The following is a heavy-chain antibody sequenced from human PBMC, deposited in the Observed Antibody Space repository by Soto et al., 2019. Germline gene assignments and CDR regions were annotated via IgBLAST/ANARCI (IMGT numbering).Heavy chain of an antibody. Sequence: GGSLRLSCVGSGFVFKNFAINWVRQPPGKGLEWVSVIRGTGLNTYYAASVKGRFNISRDNSKNTLYLQMDSLKVEDTAVYYCAKRASPANIDNWFDPWGPGTQVTVSS. CDR3: AKRASPANIDNWFDP. J-gene: IGHJ5*02. CDR1: GFVFKNFA. V-gene: IGHV3-23*01. CDR2: IRGTGLNT.